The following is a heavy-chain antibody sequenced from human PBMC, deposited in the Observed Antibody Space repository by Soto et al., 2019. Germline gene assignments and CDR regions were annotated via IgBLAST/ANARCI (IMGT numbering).Heavy chain of an antibody. J-gene: IGHJ4*02. CDR2: INAGNGNT. D-gene: IGHD6-25*01. CDR1: GYTFTSYA. Sequence: GASVKVSCKASGYTFTSYAMHWVRQAPGQRLEWMGWINAGNGNTKYSQKFQGRITTTRDTSASTVYMELSSLRYEDTAVYYCARHLAAGDSWGQGTLVTVSS. V-gene: IGHV1-3*01. CDR3: ARHLAAGDS.